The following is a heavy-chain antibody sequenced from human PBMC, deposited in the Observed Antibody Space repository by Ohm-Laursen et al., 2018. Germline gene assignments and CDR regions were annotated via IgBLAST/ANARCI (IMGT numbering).Heavy chain of an antibody. CDR3: ARTWMEVRTLSY. V-gene: IGHV1-8*01. D-gene: IGHD5-12*01. CDR2: MNPNSGNT. J-gene: IGHJ4*02. Sequence: ASVKVSCNASGYTFTSYDINWVRQATGQGLEWMGWMNPNSGNTGYAQKFQGRVTMTRNTSISTAYMELRSLRSEDTAVYYCARTWMEVRTLSYWGQGTLVTVSS. CDR1: GYTFTSYD.